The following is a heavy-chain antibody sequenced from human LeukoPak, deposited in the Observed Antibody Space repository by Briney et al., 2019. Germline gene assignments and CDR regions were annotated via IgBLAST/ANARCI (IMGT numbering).Heavy chain of an antibody. Sequence: PGGSLRLSCAASGFTFSSYWMHWVRQAPGKGLVWVSRINSDGSDTNSADSVKGRFTISRDNAKNTVYLQMNSLGAEDTAVYYCVRGLGSGYSYAYGVYWGQGTLVTVSS. CDR1: GFTFSSYW. D-gene: IGHD5-18*01. CDR3: VRGLGSGYSYAYGVY. V-gene: IGHV3-74*01. J-gene: IGHJ4*02. CDR2: INSDGSDT.